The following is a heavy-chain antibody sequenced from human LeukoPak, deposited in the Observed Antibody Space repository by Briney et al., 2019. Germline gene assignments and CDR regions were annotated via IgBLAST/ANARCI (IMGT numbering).Heavy chain of an antibody. Sequence: GPTLVNPTQTLTLTCTFSGFSLSTSGVGVGWIRQPPGKALEWLALIFWDDDKRYSPSLKNRLTITKDTSKNQVVLTMTNMDPVDAGTYYCAHSEGFDYWGQGTLVTVSS. J-gene: IGHJ4*02. CDR2: IFWDDDK. CDR3: AHSEGFDY. V-gene: IGHV2-5*02. CDR1: GFSLSTSGVG.